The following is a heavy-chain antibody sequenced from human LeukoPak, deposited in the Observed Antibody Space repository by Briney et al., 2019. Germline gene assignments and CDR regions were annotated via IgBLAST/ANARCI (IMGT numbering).Heavy chain of an antibody. CDR1: GFTFSSYA. Sequence: PGGSLRLSCAASGFTFSSYAMSWVRQAPGKGLEWVSVISGSGGSTYYADSVKGRFTISRDNSKNTLYLQMNSLRAEDTAVYYCAKDALEYYYGSGSEFDYWGQGTLVTVSS. CDR3: AKDALEYYYGSGSEFDY. V-gene: IGHV3-23*01. CDR2: ISGSGGST. J-gene: IGHJ4*02. D-gene: IGHD3-10*01.